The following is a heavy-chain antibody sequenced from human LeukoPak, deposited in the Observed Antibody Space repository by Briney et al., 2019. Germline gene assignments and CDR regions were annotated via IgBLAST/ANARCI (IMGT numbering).Heavy chain of an antibody. CDR3: ARSDSSRYGWLDP. J-gene: IGHJ5*02. CDR2: IFYVGDT. CDR1: GGSITSSSYY. Sequence: SETLSLTCTVSGGSITSSSYYWAWIRQPPGKGLGWIGSIFYVGDTYYNPSLESRITISVDTSRNQFSLKLYSVTAADTAVYYCARSDSSRYGWLDPWGRGTLVTVSS. D-gene: IGHD3-22*01. V-gene: IGHV4-39*01.